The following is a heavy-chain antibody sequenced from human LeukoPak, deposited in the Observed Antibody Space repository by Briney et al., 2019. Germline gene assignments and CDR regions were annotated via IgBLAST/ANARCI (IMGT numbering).Heavy chain of an antibody. CDR2: IWYDGSNK. CDR3: AKDRGDGYTYGGFDY. CDR1: GFTFSSYG. D-gene: IGHD5-24*01. J-gene: IGHJ4*02. V-gene: IGHV3-33*06. Sequence: GGSLRLSCAASGFTFSSYGMHWVRQAPGKGLEWVAVIWYDGSNKYYADSVKGRFTISRDNSKNTLYLQMNSLRAEDTAVYYCAKDRGDGYTYGGFDYWGQGTLVTVSS.